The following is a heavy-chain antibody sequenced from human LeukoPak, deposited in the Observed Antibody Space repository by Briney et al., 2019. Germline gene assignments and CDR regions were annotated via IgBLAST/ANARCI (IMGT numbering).Heavy chain of an antibody. CDR1: GFTFSTYS. Sequence: GGSLRLSCAASGFTFSTYSMNWVRQAPGKGLEWVSSISSSSSYIYYADSVKGRFTISRDNAKNSLYLQMNSLRAEDTAVYYCARDSSSWSAPLDYWGQGTLVTVSS. V-gene: IGHV3-21*01. D-gene: IGHD6-13*01. CDR2: ISSSSSYI. J-gene: IGHJ4*02. CDR3: ARDSSSWSAPLDY.